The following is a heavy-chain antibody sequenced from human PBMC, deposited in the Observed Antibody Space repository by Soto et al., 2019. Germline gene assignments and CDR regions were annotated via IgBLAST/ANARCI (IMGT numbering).Heavy chain of an antibody. CDR2: ISGGGRPI. CDR1: GFTFSTFS. J-gene: IGHJ4*02. Sequence: EVQLVESGGGSVQPGGSLRLSCAASGFTFSTFSMNWVRQAPGRGLEWISYISGGGRPISYADSVKGRFTISRDNAKNSLSLQMDSLTDEDTAVYYCARDLGWAFDSWCQGTLVTVSS. D-gene: IGHD6-19*01. V-gene: IGHV3-48*02. CDR3: ARDLGWAFDS.